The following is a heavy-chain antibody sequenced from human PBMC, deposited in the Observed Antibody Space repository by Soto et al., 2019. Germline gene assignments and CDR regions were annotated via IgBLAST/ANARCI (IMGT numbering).Heavy chain of an antibody. Sequence: AGSMRLSCAASGFTFSSYAMSWVRQAPGKGLEWVSAISGSGGSTYYADSVKGRFTISRDNSKNTLYLHMNSLSAEDTAVYYCAKDRKEGDGYNEICDYWGQGTMGTVSA. J-gene: IGHJ4*02. CDR3: AKDRKEGDGYNEICDY. CDR1: GFTFSSYA. CDR2: ISGSGGST. V-gene: IGHV3-23*01. D-gene: IGHD5-12*01.